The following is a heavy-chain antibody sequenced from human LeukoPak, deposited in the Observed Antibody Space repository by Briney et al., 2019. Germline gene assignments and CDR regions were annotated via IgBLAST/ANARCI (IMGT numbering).Heavy chain of an antibody. CDR1: GGSISTSNYY. V-gene: IGHV4-39*01. J-gene: IGHJ5*02. Sequence: SETLSLTCTVSGGSISTSNYYWGWIRQPPGKGLEWIGSIYYSGSTYYNPSLKSRVTISVDTSKNQFSLKLSSVTAADTAVYYCARQYANWFDPWGQGTLVTVSS. CDR3: ARQYANWFDP. CDR2: IYYSGST.